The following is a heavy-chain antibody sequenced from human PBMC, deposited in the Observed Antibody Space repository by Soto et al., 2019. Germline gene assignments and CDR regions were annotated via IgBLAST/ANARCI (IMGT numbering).Heavy chain of an antibody. Sequence: QVQLQESGPGLVKPSQTLSLTCTVSGGSISSGDYYWSWIRQPPGKGLEWIGYIYYSGSTYCNPSLKSRVTISVDTSKHQFSLKLSSVTAADTAVYYCARDGDYYDSSGYYWRYFDYWGQGTLVTVSS. CDR3: ARDGDYYDSSGYYWRYFDY. D-gene: IGHD3-22*01. CDR2: IYYSGST. J-gene: IGHJ4*02. CDR1: GGSISSGDYY. V-gene: IGHV4-30-4*01.